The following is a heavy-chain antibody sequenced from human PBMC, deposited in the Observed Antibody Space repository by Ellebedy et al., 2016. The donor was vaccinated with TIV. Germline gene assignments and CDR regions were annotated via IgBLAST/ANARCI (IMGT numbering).Heavy chain of an antibody. V-gene: IGHV3-7*04. CDR3: ARRYFDL. J-gene: IGHJ2*01. CDR1: GFTFSNYW. CDR2: IKQDGSEK. Sequence: GESLKISXAASGFTFSNYWMHWVRQAPGKGLEWVANIKQDGSEKYYVGSVKGRFTISRDNAKNSLYLQMNSLSAEDTAVYYCARRYFDLWGRGTLVTVSS.